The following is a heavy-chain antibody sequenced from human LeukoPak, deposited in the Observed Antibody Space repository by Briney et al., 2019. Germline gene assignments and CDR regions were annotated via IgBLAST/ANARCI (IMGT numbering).Heavy chain of an antibody. CDR1: GDSITTSRW. J-gene: IGHJ4*02. Sequence: SETLSLTCAVSGDSITTSRWWSWARQPPGKGLEWIGEIYHGGTTNYNPSLKSRVIMSVDKSKNHFSLKLTSVTAADTAVYYCATYLYGGDYGSYYFEYWGQGTLATVSS. D-gene: IGHD4-23*01. CDR2: IYHGGTT. V-gene: IGHV4-4*02. CDR3: ATYLYGGDYGSYYFEY.